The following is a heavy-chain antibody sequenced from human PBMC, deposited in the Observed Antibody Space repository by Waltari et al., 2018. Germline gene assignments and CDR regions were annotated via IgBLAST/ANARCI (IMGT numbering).Heavy chain of an antibody. Sequence: QVQLQQWGVGLLKPSETLSLTCAVSSESFRAYSWNWIRQPPGKGLEWIGEINYSGNTNYNSSLRSRVTILADASKIQVSLKLRAATAADTAMYYCARGRPSDDGRLLGFFDWGQGILVTVAS. D-gene: IGHD3-3*01. CDR3: ARGRPSDDGRLLGFFD. CDR1: SESFRAYS. V-gene: IGHV4-34*01. CDR2: INYSGNT. J-gene: IGHJ4*02.